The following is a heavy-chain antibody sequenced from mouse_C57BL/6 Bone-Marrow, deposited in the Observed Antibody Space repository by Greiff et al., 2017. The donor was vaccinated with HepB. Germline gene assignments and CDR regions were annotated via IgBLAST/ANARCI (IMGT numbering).Heavy chain of an antibody. V-gene: IGHV2-9*01. CDR2: IWGGGST. D-gene: IGHD2-2*01. CDR1: GFSLTSYG. Sequence: QVQLQQSGPGLVAPSQSLSITCTVSGFSLTSYGVDWVRQPPGKGLEWLGVIWGGGSTNYNSALMSRLSISKDNSKSQVFLKMNSLQTDDTAMYYCAKRGRSTMVTTSAMDYWGQGTSVTVSS. CDR3: AKRGRSTMVTTSAMDY. J-gene: IGHJ4*01.